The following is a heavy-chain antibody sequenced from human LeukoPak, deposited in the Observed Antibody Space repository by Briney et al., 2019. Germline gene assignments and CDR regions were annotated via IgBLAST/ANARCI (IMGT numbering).Heavy chain of an antibody. CDR3: ATLAIAVAAPFDY. Sequence: SETLSLTCAVYGGSFSGYYWSWIRQPPGKGLEWIGEISTNYNPSLKSRVTISVDTSKNQFSLKLSSVTAADTAVYYCATLAIAVAAPFDYWGQGTLVTVSS. D-gene: IGHD6-19*01. J-gene: IGHJ4*02. V-gene: IGHV4-34*01. CDR2: IST. CDR1: GGSFSGYY.